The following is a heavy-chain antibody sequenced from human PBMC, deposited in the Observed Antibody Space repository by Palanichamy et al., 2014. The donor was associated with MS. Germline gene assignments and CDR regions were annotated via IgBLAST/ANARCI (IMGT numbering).Heavy chain of an antibody. Sequence: EVQLVESGGGLVQPGGSLRLSCAASGFTFSSYSMNWVRQAPGKGWSGSYISSSSSTIYYADSVKGRFTISRDNAKNSLYLQMNSLRDEDTAVYYCARDGVATIKYYYYYAMDVWGQGTTVTVSS. CDR2: ISSSSSTI. V-gene: IGHV3-48*02. CDR3: ARDGVATIKYYYYYAMDV. D-gene: IGHD5-12*01. J-gene: IGHJ6*02. CDR1: GFTFSSYS.